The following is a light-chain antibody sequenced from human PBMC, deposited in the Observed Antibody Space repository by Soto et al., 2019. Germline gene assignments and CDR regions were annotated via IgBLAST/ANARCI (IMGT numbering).Light chain of an antibody. CDR3: AAWHDSRRAWV. CDR1: SSSIGSNF. Sequence: QSVLTQPPSTSGTPGQRVTISCSGSSSSIGSNFVYWYQQIPGTAPTLLIYKNNQRPSGVPDRFSGSKSGTSASLAISGLRSDDEADYYCAAWHDSRRAWVVGGGTKLTVL. J-gene: IGLJ3*02. CDR2: KNN. V-gene: IGLV1-47*01.